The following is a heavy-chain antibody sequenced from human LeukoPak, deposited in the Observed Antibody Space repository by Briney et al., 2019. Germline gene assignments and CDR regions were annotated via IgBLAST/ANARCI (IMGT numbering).Heavy chain of an antibody. V-gene: IGHV1-8*01. Sequence: GASVKVSCKASGYTFTSYDINWARQATGQGLEWMGWMNPNSGNTGYAQKFQGRVTMTRNTSISTAYMELSSLRSEDTAVYYCARGGAYSELDYYYGMDVWGQGTTVTVSS. CDR3: ARGGAYSELDYYYGMDV. CDR2: MNPNSGNT. D-gene: IGHD2-21*01. CDR1: GYTFTSYD. J-gene: IGHJ6*02.